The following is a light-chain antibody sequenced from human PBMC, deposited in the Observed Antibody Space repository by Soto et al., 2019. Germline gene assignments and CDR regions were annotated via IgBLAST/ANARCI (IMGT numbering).Light chain of an antibody. CDR1: QSIAGY. CDR2: ATS. CDR3: QQSHSTPRT. V-gene: IGKV1-39*01. J-gene: IGKJ1*01. Sequence: DIQMTQYPYSLSASVGDRVTITCRASQSIAGYLNWYQQKPGEAPKLLIYATSTLQSGVPSRFSGSGSGADYTLTISSLQPEDFATYSCQQSHSTPRTFGQGTKVEIK.